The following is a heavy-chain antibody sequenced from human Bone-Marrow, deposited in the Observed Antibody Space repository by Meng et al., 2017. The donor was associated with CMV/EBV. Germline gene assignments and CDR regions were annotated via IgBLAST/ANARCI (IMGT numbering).Heavy chain of an antibody. Sequence: GGSMRLSCAASGFTFSSYSMNWVRQAPGKGLEWLSYISSSSSTIYYADSVKGRFTISRDNAKNSLYLQMNSLRAEDTAVYYCARGGWLVRWGFDYWCQGTLVTVSS. D-gene: IGHD6-19*01. CDR2: ISSSSSTI. J-gene: IGHJ4*02. V-gene: IGHV3-48*04. CDR3: ARGGWLVRWGFDY. CDR1: GFTFSSYS.